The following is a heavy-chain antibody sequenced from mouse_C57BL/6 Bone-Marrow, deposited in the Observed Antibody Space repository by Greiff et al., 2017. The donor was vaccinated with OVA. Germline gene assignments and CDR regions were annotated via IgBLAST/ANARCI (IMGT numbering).Heavy chain of an antibody. J-gene: IGHJ2*01. V-gene: IGHV2-2*01. Sequence: VHLVESGPGLVQPSQSLSITCTVSGFSLTSYGVHWVRQSPGKGLEWLGVIWSGGSTDYNAAFISRLSISKDNSKSQVFFKMNSLQADDTAIYYCARGDGYSYYFDYWGQGTTLTVSS. CDR2: IWSGGST. CDR3: ARGDGYSYYFDY. D-gene: IGHD2-3*01. CDR1: GFSLTSYG.